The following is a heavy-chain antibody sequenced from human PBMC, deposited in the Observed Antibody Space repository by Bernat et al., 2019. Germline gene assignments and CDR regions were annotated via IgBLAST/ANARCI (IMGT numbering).Heavy chain of an antibody. D-gene: IGHD4-23*01. V-gene: IGHV2-5*02. CDR2: IYWDDDK. CDR1: GFSLSTSGVG. J-gene: IGHJ4*02. CDR3: AHYINSFDY. Sequence: QITLKESGPTLVKPTQTLTLTCTFSGFSLSTSGVGVGWIRQPPGKALEWLALIYWDDDKRYSPSLKRRLTITKDTSKNQVVLTMTSMDPVDTATYYCAHYINSFDYWGQGTLVTVSS.